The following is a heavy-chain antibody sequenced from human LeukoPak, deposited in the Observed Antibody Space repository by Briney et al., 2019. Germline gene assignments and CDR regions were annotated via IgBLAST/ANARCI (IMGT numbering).Heavy chain of an antibody. Sequence: PGRSLRLSCAASGFTFSSYGMHWVHQAPGKGLEWVAVISYDGSNKYYADSVKGRFTISRDNSKDTLYLQMNSLRAEDTAVYYCAKDASDIVVVVAATPTYYYGMDVWGQGTTVTVSS. J-gene: IGHJ6*02. D-gene: IGHD2-15*01. CDR1: GFTFSSYG. V-gene: IGHV3-30*18. CDR3: AKDASDIVVVVAATPTYYYGMDV. CDR2: ISYDGSNK.